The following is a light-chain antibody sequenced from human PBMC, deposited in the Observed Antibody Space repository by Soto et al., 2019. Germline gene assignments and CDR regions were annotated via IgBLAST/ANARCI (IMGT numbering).Light chain of an antibody. V-gene: IGLV1-40*01. CDR2: GNS. CDR3: QSYDSSRSGRVV. J-gene: IGLJ2*01. Sequence: QSVLTQPPSVSGAPGQRVTISCTGSRSNIGAGYDVHWYQQLPGTAPKLLIYGNSNRPSGVPDRFSGSKSGTSASLAITGLQAEDEADYYCQSYDSSRSGRVVFGGGTKLTVL. CDR1: RSNIGAGYD.